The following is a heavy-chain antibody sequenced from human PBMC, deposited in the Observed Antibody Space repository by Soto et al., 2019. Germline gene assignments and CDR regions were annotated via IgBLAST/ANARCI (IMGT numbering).Heavy chain of an antibody. Sequence: PWGSLRLSCAASGFSASDHYMEWVRQAPGKGLEWVGRIRNKANSYTTQYAASVEGRFTISRDDSDNSVYLQMNSLKTEDTAVYYCARGIYAGPYYYGMDVWGQGTTVTVSS. CDR2: IRNKANSYTT. J-gene: IGHJ6*02. D-gene: IGHD5-12*01. CDR1: GFSASDHY. V-gene: IGHV3-72*01. CDR3: ARGIYAGPYYYGMDV.